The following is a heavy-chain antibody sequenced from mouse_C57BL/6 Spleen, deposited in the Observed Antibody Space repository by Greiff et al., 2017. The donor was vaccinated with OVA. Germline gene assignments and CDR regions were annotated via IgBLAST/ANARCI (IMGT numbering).Heavy chain of an antibody. Sequence: EVQLQQSGPELVKPGASVKISCKASGYTFTDYYMNWVKQSHGKSLEWIGDINPNNGGTSYNQKFKGKATLTVDKSSSTAYMELRSLTSEDSAVYYCARGDSSGYNFDYWGQGTTLTVSS. CDR1: GYTFTDYY. V-gene: IGHV1-26*01. CDR3: ARGDSSGYNFDY. CDR2: INPNNGGT. J-gene: IGHJ2*01. D-gene: IGHD3-2*02.